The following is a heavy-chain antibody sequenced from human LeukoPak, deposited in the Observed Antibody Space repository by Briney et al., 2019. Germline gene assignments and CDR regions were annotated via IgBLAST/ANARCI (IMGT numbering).Heavy chain of an antibody. CDR3: ARERWGAAAGTVY. Sequence: SETLSLTCTVSGGSITGYYWSWIRQPPGKGLEWIGYIYYSGSTSYTPSLKSRVTISVDTSKNQFSLKLSSVTAADTAVYYCARERWGAAAGTVYWGQGTLVTVSS. CDR1: GGSITGYY. CDR2: IYYSGST. D-gene: IGHD6-13*01. V-gene: IGHV4-59*12. J-gene: IGHJ4*02.